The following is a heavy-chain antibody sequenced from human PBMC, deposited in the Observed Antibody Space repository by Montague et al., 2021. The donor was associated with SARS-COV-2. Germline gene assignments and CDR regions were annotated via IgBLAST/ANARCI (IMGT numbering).Heavy chain of an antibody. D-gene: IGHD3-22*01. CDR1: EFTFSSHC. J-gene: IGHJ4*02. CDR3: AREGYYYEGYFDN. V-gene: IGHV3-7*01. Sequence: SLRLSCATSEFTFSSHCMSWVRQAPGKGLEWVSNINPDGSERYYVDSVKGRFTISRDNAQNSLYLQMNSLRAEDTAVYYCAREGYYYEGYFDNWGQGTLVTVSS. CDR2: INPDGSER.